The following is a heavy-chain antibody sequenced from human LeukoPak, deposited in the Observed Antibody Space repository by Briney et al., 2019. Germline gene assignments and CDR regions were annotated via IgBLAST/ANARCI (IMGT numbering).Heavy chain of an antibody. CDR3: TRVHYGP. D-gene: IGHD3-10*01. Sequence: GGSLRLSCAASGFTFSDDWMNWVRQAPGKGPEWVRHIKARRAGGTTEYAAPVGGRFTISRDDSRSILYLQMNNLKTEDTALYYCTRVHYGPWGLGTLVTVSS. J-gene: IGHJ5*02. CDR2: IKARRAGGTT. CDR1: GFTFSDDW. V-gene: IGHV3-15*01.